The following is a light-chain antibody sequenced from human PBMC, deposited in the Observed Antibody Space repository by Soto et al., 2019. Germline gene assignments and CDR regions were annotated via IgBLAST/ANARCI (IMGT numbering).Light chain of an antibody. CDR1: QSVSSN. Sequence: EIVMTQSPATLSVSPGERATLSCRASQSVSSNLAWYQQKPGQAPRLLIYGASTRATGIPDRFSGGGSGTDFTLTISRLEPEDFAVYYCHQYGSSPQTFGQGTKVDI. CDR2: GAS. CDR3: HQYGSSPQT. V-gene: IGKV3-20*01. J-gene: IGKJ1*01.